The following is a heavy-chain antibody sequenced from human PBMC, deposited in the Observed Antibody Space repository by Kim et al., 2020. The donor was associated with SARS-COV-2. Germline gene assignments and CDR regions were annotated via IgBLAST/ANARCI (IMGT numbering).Heavy chain of an antibody. V-gene: IGHV1-69*13. CDR2: IIPIFGTA. CDR3: ARGLEMATIGDYWYFDL. Sequence: SVKVSCKASGGTFSSYAISWVRQAPGQGLEWMGGIIPIFGTANYAQKFQGRVTITADESTSTAYMELSSLRSEDTAVYYCARGLEMATIGDYWYFDLWGRGTLVTVSS. CDR1: GGTFSSYA. D-gene: IGHD5-12*01. J-gene: IGHJ2*01.